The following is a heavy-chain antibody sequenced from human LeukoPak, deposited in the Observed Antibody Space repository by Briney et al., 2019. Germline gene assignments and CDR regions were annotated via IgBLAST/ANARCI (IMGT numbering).Heavy chain of an antibody. CDR1: GGSISSYY. D-gene: IGHD6-6*01. Sequence: SETLSLTCTVSGGSISSYYWSWVRQPAGKGLEWIGRIYTSGSIIYNPSPRSRVTTSADKYTNQSPLKLSSVTAADTAVYYCARDGWGIAASPNFDYWKQATLVTASS. CDR2: IYTSGSI. V-gene: IGHV4-4*07. CDR3: ARDGWGIAASPNFDY. J-gene: IGHJ4*01.